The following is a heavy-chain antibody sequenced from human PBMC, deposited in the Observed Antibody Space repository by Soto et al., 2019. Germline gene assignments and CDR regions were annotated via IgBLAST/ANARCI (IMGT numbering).Heavy chain of an antibody. D-gene: IGHD6-19*01. CDR1: GFTFSSYS. V-gene: IGHV3-21*01. CDR3: ARGFECYSSGWYMVDY. CDR2: ISSSSSYI. Sequence: VQLVESGGGLVQPGGSLRLSCAASGFTFSSYSMNWVRQAPGKGLEWVSSISSSSSYIYYADSVKGRFTISRDNAKNSLYLQMSSLRAEDTAVYYCARGFECYSSGWYMVDYWGQGALVTVSS. J-gene: IGHJ4*02.